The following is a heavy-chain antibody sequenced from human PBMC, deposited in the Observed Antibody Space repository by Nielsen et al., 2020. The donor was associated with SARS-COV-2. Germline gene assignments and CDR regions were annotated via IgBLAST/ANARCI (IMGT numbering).Heavy chain of an antibody. D-gene: IGHD1-14*01. Sequence: SETLSLTCTVSGGSISSGGYYWSWIRQHPGKGLEWIGYIYYSGSTHYNPSLKSRVTISVDTSKNQFSLKLSSVTAADTAVYYCARYGVTVVTTGRWFDPWGQGTLVTVSS. CDR1: GGSISSGGYY. CDR2: IYYSGST. V-gene: IGHV4-31*03. CDR3: ARYGVTVVTTGRWFDP. J-gene: IGHJ5*02.